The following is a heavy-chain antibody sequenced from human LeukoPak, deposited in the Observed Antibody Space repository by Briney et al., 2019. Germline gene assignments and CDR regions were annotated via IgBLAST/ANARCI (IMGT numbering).Heavy chain of an antibody. D-gene: IGHD2/OR15-2a*01. Sequence: GGSLRLSCAASGFTFSSYGMHWVRQAPGKGLEWVAFIRYDGSNKYYADSVKGRFTISRDNSKNTLYLQMNSLRAEDTAIYYCAKDVDRIQSYYFDYWGQGTLVTVSS. V-gene: IGHV3-30*02. CDR1: GFTFSSYG. J-gene: IGHJ4*02. CDR3: AKDVDRIQSYYFDY. CDR2: IRYDGSNK.